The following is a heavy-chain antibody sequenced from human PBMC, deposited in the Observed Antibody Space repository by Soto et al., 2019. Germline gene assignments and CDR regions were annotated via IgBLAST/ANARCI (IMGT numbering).Heavy chain of an antibody. CDR1: GFTFSSYA. J-gene: IGHJ5*02. CDR3: AKVGGIVGWNWFDL. D-gene: IGHD2-15*01. CDR2: INDGGGST. Sequence: EVQLLESGGGLVQPGGSLRLSCAASGFTFSSYAMSWVRQAPGKGLEWVSGINDGGGSTYYADSVKGRFTISRDNSKNTLYLQMNSMRDEDTALYSCAKVGGIVGWNWFDLWGQGTMVIVAS. V-gene: IGHV3-23*01.